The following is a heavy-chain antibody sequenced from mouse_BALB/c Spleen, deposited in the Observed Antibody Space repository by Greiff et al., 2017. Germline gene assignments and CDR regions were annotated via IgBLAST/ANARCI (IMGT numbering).Heavy chain of an antibody. CDR1: GYSITSDYA. J-gene: IGHJ4*01. Sequence: EVQLQESGPGLVKPSQSLSLTCTVTGYSITSDYAWNWIRQFPGNKLEWMGYISYSGSTSYNPSLKSRISITRDTSKNQFFLQLNSVTTEDTATYYCARERYDYDRDYAMDYWGQGTSVTVSS. D-gene: IGHD2-4*01. CDR3: ARERYDYDRDYAMDY. CDR2: ISYSGST. V-gene: IGHV3-2*02.